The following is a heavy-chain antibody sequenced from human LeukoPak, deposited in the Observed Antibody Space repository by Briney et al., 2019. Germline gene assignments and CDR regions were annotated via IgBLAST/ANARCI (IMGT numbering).Heavy chain of an antibody. CDR1: GGSISSSSYY. V-gene: IGHV4-39*07. CDR3: ARGTTVPPLAADY. Sequence: SETLSLTCTVSGGSISSSSYYWGWIRQPPGKGLEWIGSIYYSGSTYYNPSLKSRVTIPVDTSKNQFSLKLSSVTAADTAVYYCARGTTVPPLAADYWGQGTLVTVSS. J-gene: IGHJ4*02. D-gene: IGHD4-17*01. CDR2: IYYSGST.